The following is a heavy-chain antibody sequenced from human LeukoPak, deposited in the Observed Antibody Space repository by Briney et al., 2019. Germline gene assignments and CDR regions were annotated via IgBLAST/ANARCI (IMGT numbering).Heavy chain of an antibody. D-gene: IGHD1-26*01. J-gene: IGHJ4*02. Sequence: GASVKVSCKASGYTFTNYGITWVRQAPGQGLEWMGWISAYNGHTKNAQKLQGRLTMTADTSTSTAYMELRSLRSDVTAVYYCARVDREWELLHDYWGQGTLVTVSA. CDR2: ISAYNGHT. CDR1: GYTFTNYG. V-gene: IGHV1-18*01. CDR3: ARVDREWELLHDY.